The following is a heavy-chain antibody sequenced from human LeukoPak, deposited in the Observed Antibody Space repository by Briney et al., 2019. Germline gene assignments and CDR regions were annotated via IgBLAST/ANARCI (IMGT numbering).Heavy chain of an antibody. V-gene: IGHV1-69*04. Sequence: SVKVSCKASGGTFSSYAISWVRQAPGQGLEWMGRIIPILGIANYAQKFQGRVTITADKSTSTAYMELSSLRSEDTAVYYCARGEDMEGRWFDYWGQGTLVTVSS. CDR1: GGTFSSYA. CDR2: IIPILGIA. J-gene: IGHJ4*02. CDR3: ARGEDMEGRWFDY. D-gene: IGHD2-15*01.